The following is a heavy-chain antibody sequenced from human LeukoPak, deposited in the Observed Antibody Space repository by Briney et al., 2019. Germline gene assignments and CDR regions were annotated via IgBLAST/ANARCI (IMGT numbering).Heavy chain of an antibody. CDR1: GGSISSYY. CDR3: ARDAKLLGAFDL. CDR2: LYYSGST. V-gene: IGHV4-59*01. J-gene: IGHJ3*01. Sequence: SETLSLTCTVSGGSISSYYWSWTRQPPGEKLEWIGYLYYSGSTNYNPSLGSRVTISADSSKNQFSLKLTSVTAADTAVYYCARDAKLLGAFDLWGPGTMVTVSS.